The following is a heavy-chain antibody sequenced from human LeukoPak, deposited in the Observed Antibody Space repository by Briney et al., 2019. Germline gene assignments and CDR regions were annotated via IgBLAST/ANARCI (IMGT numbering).Heavy chain of an antibody. D-gene: IGHD6-19*01. CDR3: AGGGGGSGWYPRFDY. Sequence: GGSLRLSCAASGFTFSSYGMYWVRQAPGKGLDWVAFIRYDGSNKYYADSVKGRFTVSRDNSKNTLYLQMKSLRAEDTAVYYCAGGGGGSGWYPRFDYWGQGTLVTVSS. CDR1: GFTFSSYG. V-gene: IGHV3-30*02. CDR2: IRYDGSNK. J-gene: IGHJ4*02.